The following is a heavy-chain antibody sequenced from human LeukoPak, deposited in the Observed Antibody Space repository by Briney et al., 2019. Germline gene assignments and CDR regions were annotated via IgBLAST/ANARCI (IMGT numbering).Heavy chain of an antibody. J-gene: IGHJ3*02. CDR2: MNPNSGNT. V-gene: IGHV1-8*01. CDR1: GYTFTSYD. Sequence: ASVKVSCKASGYTFTSYDINWVRQATGQGLEWMGWMNPNSGNTGYAQKFQGRVTMTRNTSISTAYMELSSLRSEDTAVYYWGAPVGGIFEGSFDNWGQGTKVTVP. CDR3: GAPVGGIFEGSFDN. D-gene: IGHD3-16*01.